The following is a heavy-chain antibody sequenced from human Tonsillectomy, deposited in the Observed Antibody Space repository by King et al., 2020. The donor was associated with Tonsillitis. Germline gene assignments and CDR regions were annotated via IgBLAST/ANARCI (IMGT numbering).Heavy chain of an antibody. CDR2: INHSGTT. V-gene: IGHV4-34*01. CDR3: ARGTMYYYYIDV. Sequence: VQLQQWGAGLLKPSETLSLTCAVYGGSFSGYYWNWIRQPPGKGLEWIGEINHSGTTNYNPSLKRRVTISVDTSKNEFSLKLNSVSAADTAVYYCARGTMYYYYIDVWGKGTTVTVSS. D-gene: IGHD5-24*01. CDR1: GGSFSGYY. J-gene: IGHJ6*03.